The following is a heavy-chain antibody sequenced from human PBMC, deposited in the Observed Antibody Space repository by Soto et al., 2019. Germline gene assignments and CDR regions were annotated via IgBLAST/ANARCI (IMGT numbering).Heavy chain of an antibody. CDR2: VSNDGREN. V-gene: IGHV3-30*18. CDR1: GFSFSNFG. J-gene: IGHJ4*02. CDR3: AKEMVPDSFPHDMVRGVPSDY. D-gene: IGHD3-10*01. Sequence: QVQLVESGGGVIQPGRSLRLSCAASGFSFSNFGMHWVRQAPGKGLEWVAVVSNDGRENYYTDSVKGRFTISRDNSKNLLYLQMNSLRIEDTAVYYCAKEMVPDSFPHDMVRGVPSDYWGQGTLVTVSS.